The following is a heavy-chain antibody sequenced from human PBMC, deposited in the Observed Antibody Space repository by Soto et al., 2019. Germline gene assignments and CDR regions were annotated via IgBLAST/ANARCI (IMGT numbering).Heavy chain of an antibody. D-gene: IGHD3-3*01. CDR1: GGSISSGGYY. J-gene: IGHJ4*02. CDR3: ARRSRFGVVQYFDY. Sequence: HVQLQESGPGLVKPSQTLSLTCTVSGGSISSGGYYWSWLRQHPGKGLEWIGYIYYSGSTYYNPSLKSRVTISVDTSKNQFSLKLSSVTAADTAVYYCARRSRFGVVQYFDYWGQGNLVTVSS. CDR2: IYYSGST. V-gene: IGHV4-31*03.